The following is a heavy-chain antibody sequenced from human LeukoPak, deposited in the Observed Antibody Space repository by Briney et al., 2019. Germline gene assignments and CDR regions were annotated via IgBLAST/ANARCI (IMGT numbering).Heavy chain of an antibody. V-gene: IGHV3-48*03. D-gene: IGHD6-19*01. J-gene: IGHJ4*02. CDR3: VISSGWKGGYYFDF. Sequence: SGGSLRLSCAASGFTFSSYEMNWVRQAPGKGLEWVPYISGSSSTIYYADSEKGRFTISRDNAKNSLYLQMNSLRAEDTGVYYCVISSGWKGGYYFDFWGQGTLVTVSA. CDR1: GFTFSSYE. CDR2: ISGSSSTI.